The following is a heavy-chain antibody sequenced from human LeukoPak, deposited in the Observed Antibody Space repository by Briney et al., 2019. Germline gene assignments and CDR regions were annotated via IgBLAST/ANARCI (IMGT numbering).Heavy chain of an antibody. J-gene: IGHJ4*02. Sequence: GKSLKISCKGSGYSFTGYWIGWVRQMPGKGLEWMGIIYPGDSDTRYSPSFQGQVTISADKSISTAYLQWSSLKASDTAMYYCARQKVPAAIDYWGQGTLVTVSS. V-gene: IGHV5-51*01. CDR1: GYSFTGYW. CDR2: IYPGDSDT. D-gene: IGHD2-2*01. CDR3: ARQKVPAAIDY.